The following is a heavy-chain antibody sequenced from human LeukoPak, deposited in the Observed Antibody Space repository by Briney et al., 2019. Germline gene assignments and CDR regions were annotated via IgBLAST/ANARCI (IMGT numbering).Heavy chain of an antibody. CDR2: IQFDGGDI. CDR3: AEDQQLEPFHY. Sequence: PGGSLRLSGVASGLTFSNYGMHWVRKAPGKGLKWVAFIQFDGGDIFYADSVKGRFTISRDNSKNTLFLQMNSLTSDDTAMYYCAEDQQLEPFHYWGRGTLVTVSS. V-gene: IGHV3-30*02. J-gene: IGHJ4*02. CDR1: GLTFSNYG. D-gene: IGHD1-1*01.